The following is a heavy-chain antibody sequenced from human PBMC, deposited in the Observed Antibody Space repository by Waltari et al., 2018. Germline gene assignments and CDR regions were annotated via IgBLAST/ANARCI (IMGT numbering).Heavy chain of an antibody. CDR2: ILHTGSP. V-gene: IGHV4-38-2*01. J-gene: IGHJ6*03. CDR3: ARRGYYFHYMDV. Sequence: ETPGKVLDWIGSILHTGSPYYTPSLKSRVSISINTSKNQFSLKLSSVTAVDTAVYYCARRGYYFHYMDVWGKGTAVTVSS.